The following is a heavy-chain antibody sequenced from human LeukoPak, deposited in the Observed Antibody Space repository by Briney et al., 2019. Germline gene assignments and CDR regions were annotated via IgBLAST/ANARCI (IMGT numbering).Heavy chain of an antibody. J-gene: IGHJ4*02. Sequence: AGGSLRLSCAASGFTFDDYGMSWVRQAPGKGLEWVSGINWNGGSTGYVGSVRGRFTISRDNAKKSLYLQMNSLRAEDTALYYCARADSGGYYSRPLDCWGQGTLVTVSS. CDR1: GFTFDDYG. CDR2: INWNGGST. V-gene: IGHV3-20*04. D-gene: IGHD3-22*01. CDR3: ARADSGGYYSRPLDC.